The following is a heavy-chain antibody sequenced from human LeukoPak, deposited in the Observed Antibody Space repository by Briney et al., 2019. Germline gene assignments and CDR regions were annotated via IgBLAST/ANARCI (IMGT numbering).Heavy chain of an antibody. CDR1: GFTFSSHS. V-gene: IGHV4-34*01. CDR2: INHSGST. D-gene: IGHD6-13*01. CDR3: ARTAGTRYFDY. J-gene: IGHJ4*02. Sequence: GSLRLSCAASGFTFSSHSMNWVRQPPGKGLEWIGEINHSGSTNYNPSLKSRVTISVDTSKNQFSLKLSSVTAADTAVYYCARTAGTRYFDYWGQGTLVTVSS.